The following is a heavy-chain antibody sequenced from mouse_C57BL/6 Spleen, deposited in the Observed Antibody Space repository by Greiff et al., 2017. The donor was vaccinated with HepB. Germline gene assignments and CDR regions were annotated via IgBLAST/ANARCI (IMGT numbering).Heavy chain of an antibody. J-gene: IGHJ1*03. V-gene: IGHV1-53*01. Sequence: QVQLQQPGTELVKPGASVKLSCKASGYTFTSYWMHWVKQRPGQGLEWIGNINPSNGGTNYNEKFKSKATLTVDKSSSTAYIQLSSLTSADSAVYYCARCYGTLYWYFDVWGTGTTVTVSS. CDR1: GYTFTSYW. D-gene: IGHD1-1*01. CDR2: INPSNGGT. CDR3: ARCYGTLYWYFDV.